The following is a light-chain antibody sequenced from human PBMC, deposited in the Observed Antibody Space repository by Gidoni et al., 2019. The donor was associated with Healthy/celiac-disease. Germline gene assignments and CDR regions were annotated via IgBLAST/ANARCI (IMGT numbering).Light chain of an antibody. CDR1: ALPKQY. Sequence: SYELTQPPSVSVSPGQTARITCSGDALPKQYAYWYPQKPGQAPVLVIYKDSERPSGIPERFSGSSSGTTVTLTISGVQAEDEADYYCQSADSSGTPVVFGGGTKLTVL. CDR3: QSADSSGTPVV. V-gene: IGLV3-25*03. J-gene: IGLJ2*01. CDR2: KDS.